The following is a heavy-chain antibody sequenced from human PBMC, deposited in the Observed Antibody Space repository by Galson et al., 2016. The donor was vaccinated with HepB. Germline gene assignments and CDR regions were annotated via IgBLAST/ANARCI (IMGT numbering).Heavy chain of an antibody. CDR3: ATDPDYDHSGQRGLAT. Sequence: SLRLSCAASGFTFSSYAMSWFRQAPGKGLEWVSGISGGGWDTYFADFVKGRFSISRDNSKNTLYLQMNSLRAADTAVYYCATDPDYDHSGQRGLATWGQGTMVTVSS. CDR2: ISGGGWDT. J-gene: IGHJ3*01. V-gene: IGHV3-23*01. D-gene: IGHD3-22*01. CDR1: GFTFSSYA.